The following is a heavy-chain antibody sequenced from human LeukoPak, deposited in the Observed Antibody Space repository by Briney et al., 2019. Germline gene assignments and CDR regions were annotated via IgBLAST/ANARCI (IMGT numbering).Heavy chain of an antibody. D-gene: IGHD2-2*01. CDR2: FNSGSSYI. V-gene: IGHV3-21*01. Sequence: GGSLRLSCAASGFTFSTYSMNWVRQARGKGLEWVSSFNSGSSYIYHADSVKGRFTISRENAKNSLYLQMNSLRAEDTAVYYSARDRESVVPAYDSWGQGSLVTVSS. CDR3: ARDRESVVPAYDS. J-gene: IGHJ5*01. CDR1: GFTFSTYS.